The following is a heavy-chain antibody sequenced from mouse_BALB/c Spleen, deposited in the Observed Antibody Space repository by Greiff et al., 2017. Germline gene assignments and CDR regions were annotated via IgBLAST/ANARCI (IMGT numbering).Heavy chain of an antibody. D-gene: IGHD2-2*01. CDR2: INPSNGRT. CDR1: GYTFTSYW. J-gene: IGHJ3*01. CDR3: AQGYGYDPWFAY. V-gene: IGHV1S81*02. Sequence: QVRLQQPGAELVKPGASVKLSCKASGYTFTSYWMHWVKQRPGQGLEWIGEINPSNGRTNYNEKFKSKATLTVDKSSSTAYMQLSSLTSEDSAVYYCAQGYGYDPWFAYWGQGTLVTVSA.